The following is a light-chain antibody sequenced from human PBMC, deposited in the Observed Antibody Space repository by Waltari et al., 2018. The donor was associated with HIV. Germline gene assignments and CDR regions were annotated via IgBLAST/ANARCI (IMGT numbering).Light chain of an antibody. J-gene: IGLJ1*01. Sequence: QSVLTQPPSPSGTPGHRVTISCSGSSSNIGIYTVNWYQHLPATAPKLLIFRNSQRPSGVPDRFSASKSGTSASLAISGLQSEDEDDYYCAAWDDSLNGYVFGTGTRVTVL. CDR2: RNS. CDR1: SSNIGIYT. V-gene: IGLV1-44*01. CDR3: AAWDDSLNGYV.